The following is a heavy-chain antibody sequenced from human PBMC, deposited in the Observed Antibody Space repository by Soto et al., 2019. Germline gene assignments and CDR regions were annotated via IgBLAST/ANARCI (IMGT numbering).Heavy chain of an antibody. CDR1: GGSINNYF. J-gene: IGHJ6*02. Sequence: SETLSLTCTVSGGSINNYFWSWIRQSPVKGLEWIGYIYYTGSTTYNPSLKSRVTISVDTSKSQFSLNLTSVTAADTAVYYCARYSSGWPGNGMDVWGRGTTVTVSS. CDR3: ARYSSGWPGNGMDV. D-gene: IGHD6-19*01. CDR2: IYYTGST. V-gene: IGHV4-59*03.